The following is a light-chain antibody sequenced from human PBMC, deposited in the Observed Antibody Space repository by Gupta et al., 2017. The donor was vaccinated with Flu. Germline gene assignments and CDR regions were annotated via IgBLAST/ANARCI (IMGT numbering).Light chain of an antibody. CDR2: DNN. CDR1: NSNIGNNF. Sequence: KGTISCSGSNSNIGNNFVSWYQQLPGTAPKLLMYDNNKRPSGIPDRFSGSKSGTSATLGITGLQTGDEAYYFCATWDSSLSLVVFGGRTKLAVL. J-gene: IGLJ2*01. CDR3: ATWDSSLSLVV. V-gene: IGLV1-51*01.